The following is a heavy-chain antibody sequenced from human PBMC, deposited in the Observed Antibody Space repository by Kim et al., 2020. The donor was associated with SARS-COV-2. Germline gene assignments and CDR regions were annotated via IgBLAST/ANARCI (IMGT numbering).Heavy chain of an antibody. CDR2: INHSGST. Sequence: SETLSLTCAVYGGSFSGYYWSWIRQPPGKGLEWIGEINHSGSTNYNPSLKSRVTISVDTSKNQFSLKLSSVTAADTAVYYCARAHYVWGSYGYWGQGTLVTVSS. J-gene: IGHJ4*02. V-gene: IGHV4-34*01. D-gene: IGHD3-16*01. CDR3: ARAHYVWGSYGY. CDR1: GGSFSGYY.